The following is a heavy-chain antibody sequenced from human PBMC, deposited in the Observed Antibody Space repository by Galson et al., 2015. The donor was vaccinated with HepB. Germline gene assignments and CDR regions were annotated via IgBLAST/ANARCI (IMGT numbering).Heavy chain of an antibody. CDR2: IAWTTDVT. D-gene: IGHD2-2*01. J-gene: IGHJ3*02. Sequence: SLRLSCAGSGFTFDDFVMHWVRQVPGKGLEWVSGIAWTTDVTGYADSVKGRFTISRDNAKRSLYLQMNSLRPDDTGLYYCVKGGPAAIQHDTLDMWGQGTLVTVSS. V-gene: IGHV3-9*01. CDR3: VKGGPAAIQHDTLDM. CDR1: GFTFDDFV.